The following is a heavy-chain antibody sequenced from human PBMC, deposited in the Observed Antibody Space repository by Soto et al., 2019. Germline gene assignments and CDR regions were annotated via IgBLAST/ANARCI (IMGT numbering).Heavy chain of an antibody. Sequence: SETLSLTCAVYGGSFSDYSWTWIRQPPGKGLEWIGEINDSGSTNYTPSLERRVTISRDTSKNRFSLKLSSVTAADTAVYYCARGSHKLHSYDSSGFYHYVDYWGQGSLVTVSS. CDR3: ARGSHKLHSYDSSGFYHYVDY. CDR1: GGSFSDYS. CDR2: INDSGST. V-gene: IGHV4-34*01. J-gene: IGHJ4*02. D-gene: IGHD3-22*01.